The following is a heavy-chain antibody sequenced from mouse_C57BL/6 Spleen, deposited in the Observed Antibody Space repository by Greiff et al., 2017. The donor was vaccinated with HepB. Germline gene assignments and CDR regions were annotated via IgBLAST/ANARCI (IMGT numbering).Heavy chain of an antibody. CDR1: GYTFTSYW. D-gene: IGHD3-2*02. CDR3: ARGDSSSWFAY. Sequence: QVQLQQPGAELVKPGASVKLSCKASGYTFTSYWMQWVKQRPGQGLEWIGEIDPSDSYTNYNPKFKGKATLTVDTSASTAYMQLSSLTSEDSAVYYCARGDSSSWFAYWGQGTLVTVSA. J-gene: IGHJ3*01. V-gene: IGHV1-50*01. CDR2: IDPSDSYT.